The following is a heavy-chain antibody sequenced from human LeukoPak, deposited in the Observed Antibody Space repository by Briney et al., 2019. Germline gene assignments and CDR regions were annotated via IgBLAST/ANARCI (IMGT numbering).Heavy chain of an antibody. D-gene: IGHD3-3*01. V-gene: IGHV1-2*02. Sequence: ASVKVSCKASGYTFTGYYMHWVRQAPGQGLEWMGWINPNSGGTNYAQKFQGRVTMTRDTSISTAYMELSRLRSDDTAVYYCAREAGHDFWSGYSRKNWFDPWGQGTLVTVSS. CDR2: INPNSGGT. J-gene: IGHJ5*02. CDR3: AREAGHDFWSGYSRKNWFDP. CDR1: GYTFTGYY.